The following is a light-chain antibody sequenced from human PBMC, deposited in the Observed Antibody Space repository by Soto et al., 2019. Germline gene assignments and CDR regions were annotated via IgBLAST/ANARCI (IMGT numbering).Light chain of an antibody. J-gene: IGKJ1*01. CDR2: DSS. CDR3: QQRSNWA. CDR1: QSVRSY. V-gene: IGKV3-11*01. Sequence: EIVLTQSPATLSLSLGERATLSCRASQSVRSYLAWYQQKPGQDPRLLIYDSSNRATGIPARFSGSGSGTDFTLTISSLEPEDFAVYYCQQRSNWAFGQGTKVEIK.